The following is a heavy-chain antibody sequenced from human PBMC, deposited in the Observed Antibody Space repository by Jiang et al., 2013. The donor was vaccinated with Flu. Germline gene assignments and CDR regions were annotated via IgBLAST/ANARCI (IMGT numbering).Heavy chain of an antibody. J-gene: IGHJ4*02. V-gene: IGHV4-4*07. CDR3: ARAGHYYDSSGYSAHYYFDY. D-gene: IGHD3-22*01. Sequence: GLVKPSETLSLTCAVSGASITNYYWSWIRQPAGKGLEWIGRIHPSGNTDYNPSLKSRVTMSADTSKNQFSLKLSSVTAADTAVYYCARAGHYYDSSGYSAHYYFDYWGQGSLVTVSS. CDR2: IHPSGNT. CDR1: GASITNYY.